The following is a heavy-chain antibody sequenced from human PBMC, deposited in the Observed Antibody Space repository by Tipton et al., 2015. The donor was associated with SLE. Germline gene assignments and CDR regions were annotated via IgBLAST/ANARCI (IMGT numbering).Heavy chain of an antibody. CDR1: GGSFSGYY. V-gene: IGHV4-34*01. D-gene: IGHD1-26*01. CDR3: AIPRVGAFAI. Sequence: TLSLTCAVYGGSFSGYYWSWIRQPPGRGLERIGEINHSGSTNYNPYLNSRVTISVDTSKNQFSLKLNSVTAADTAVYYCAIPRVGAFAIWGQETMVTVSS. J-gene: IGHJ3*02. CDR2: INHSGST.